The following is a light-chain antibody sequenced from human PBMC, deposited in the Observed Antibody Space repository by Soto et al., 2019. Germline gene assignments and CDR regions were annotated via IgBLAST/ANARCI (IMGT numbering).Light chain of an antibody. CDR3: QSCSNWPAN. J-gene: IGKJ3*01. CDR1: QSVSSY. Sequence: TLSLSPGERATLSCRASQSVSSYLAWYQQKPGQAPRLLIYEASNRATGIPARFSGSGFGTDFTLTISSLEPEDFAVYYCQSCSNWPANLGPGTKVDSK. CDR2: EAS. V-gene: IGKV3-11*01.